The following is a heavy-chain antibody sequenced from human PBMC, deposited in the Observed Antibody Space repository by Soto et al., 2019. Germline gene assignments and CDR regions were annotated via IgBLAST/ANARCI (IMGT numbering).Heavy chain of an antibody. CDR3: AAGNSYGYLRGRVALER. CDR2: IIPIFGTA. CDR1: GGTFSSYA. V-gene: IGHV1-69*12. J-gene: IGHJ2*01. Sequence: QVQLVQSGAEVKKPGSSVKVSCKASGGTFSSYAISWVRQAPGQGLEWMGGIIPIFGTANYAQKFQGRVTITADESTSTAYMGPSSLRSEDTAVYYCAAGNSYGYLRGRVALERWGRGTLVTVSS. D-gene: IGHD5-18*01.